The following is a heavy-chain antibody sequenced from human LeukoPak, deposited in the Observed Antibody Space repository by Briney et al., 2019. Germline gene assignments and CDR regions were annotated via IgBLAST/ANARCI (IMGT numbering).Heavy chain of an antibody. J-gene: IGHJ4*02. D-gene: IGHD4-17*01. Sequence: SETLSLTCVVYGGSLTDYFWSWIRQPPGKGLEWIGEINRSGTTKYNPSLESRVTISLDTSKRQSSLKLSSATAADTTVYYCALSTTRVTTRTLDYWDQGTLVTVSS. CDR3: ALSTTRVTTRTLDY. V-gene: IGHV4-34*01. CDR1: GGSLTDYF. CDR2: INRSGTT.